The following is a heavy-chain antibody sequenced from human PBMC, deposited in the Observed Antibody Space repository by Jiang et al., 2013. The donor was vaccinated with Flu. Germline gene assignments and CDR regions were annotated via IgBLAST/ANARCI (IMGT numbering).Heavy chain of an antibody. CDR2: INAGNGNT. CDR1: GYTFTSYA. V-gene: IGHV1-3*01. D-gene: IGHD3-22*01. Sequence: EVKKPGASVKVSCKASGYTFTSYAMHWVRQAPGQRLEWMGWINAGNGNTKYSQKFQGRVTITRDTSASTAYMELSSLRSEDTAVYYCARGYYDSSGYYSPAEYFQHWGQGTLVTVSS. CDR3: ARGYYDSSGYYSPAEYFQH. J-gene: IGHJ1*01.